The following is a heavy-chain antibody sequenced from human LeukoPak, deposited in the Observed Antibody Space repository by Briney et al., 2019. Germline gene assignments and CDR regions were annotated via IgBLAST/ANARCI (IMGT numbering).Heavy chain of an antibody. V-gene: IGHV1-69*01. CDR3: ASGGASPFNWFDP. CDR1: GGTFSSYA. D-gene: IGHD1-1*01. J-gene: IGHJ5*02. CDR2: IIPIFGTA. Sequence: SVKVSCKASGGTFSSYAISWVRQAPGQGLEWMGGIIPIFGTANYAQKFQGRVTITADESTSTAYMELSSLRSEDTAVYYCASGGASPFNWFDPWGQGTLVTVSS.